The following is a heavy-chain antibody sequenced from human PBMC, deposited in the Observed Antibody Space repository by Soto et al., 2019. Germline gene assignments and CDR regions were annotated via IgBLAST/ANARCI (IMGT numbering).Heavy chain of an antibody. CDR1: GGSISSGGYS. V-gene: IGHV4-30-2*01. D-gene: IGHD3-22*01. CDR2: IYHSGST. J-gene: IGHJ4*02. Sequence: PSETLSLTCAVSGGSISSGGYSWSWIRQPPGKGLEWIGYIYHSGSTYYNPSLKSRVTISVDRSKNQFSLKLSSVTAADTAVYYCARASDYYDSSGYYYFPHPHLDYWGQGTLVTVSS. CDR3: ARASDYYDSSGYYYFPHPHLDY.